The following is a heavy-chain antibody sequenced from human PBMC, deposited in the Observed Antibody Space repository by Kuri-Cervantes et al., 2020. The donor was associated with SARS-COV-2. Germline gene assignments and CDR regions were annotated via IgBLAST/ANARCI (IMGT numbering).Heavy chain of an antibody. CDR3: ARDASGAYYYYYYMDV. Sequence: SETLSLTCTVSGGSISSGSYYWSWIRQPAGKGLEWIGHIYTSGSTNYNPSLKSRVTISVDTSKNQFSLKLSSVTAADTAVYYCARDASGAYYYYYYMDVWGKGTTVTVSS. CDR2: IYTSGST. CDR1: GGSISSGSYY. J-gene: IGHJ6*03. D-gene: IGHD3-10*01. V-gene: IGHV4-61*09.